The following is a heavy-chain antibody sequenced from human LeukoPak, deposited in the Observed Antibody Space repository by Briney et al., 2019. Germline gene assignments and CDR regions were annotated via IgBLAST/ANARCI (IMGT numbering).Heavy chain of an antibody. Sequence: ESGPTLVNPTQTLTLTCTFSGFPLSTSGMCVSWIRQPPGKALEWLARIDWDDDKYYSTSLKTSLAISKDTSKNRVLLTMTNMDPVDTATYYCARISDSSSGYFDYWGQGTLVTVSS. CDR1: GFPLSTSGMC. CDR2: IDWDDDK. D-gene: IGHD6-6*01. J-gene: IGHJ4*02. CDR3: ARISDSSSGYFDY. V-gene: IGHV2-70*11.